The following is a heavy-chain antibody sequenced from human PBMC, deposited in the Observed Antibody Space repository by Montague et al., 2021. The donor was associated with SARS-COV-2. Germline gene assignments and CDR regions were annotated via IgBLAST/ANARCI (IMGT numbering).Heavy chain of an antibody. CDR2: ISYDGSNK. D-gene: IGHD3-10*01. Sequence: SLRLSCAASGFTFSSYAMHWVRQAPGKGLEWVAVISYDGSNKYYADSVKGRFTISRDNSKNTLYLQMNSLRAEDTAAYYCAGGLLWFGEFGYWGQGTLVTVSS. CDR3: AGGLLWFGEFGY. CDR1: GFTFSSYA. J-gene: IGHJ4*02. V-gene: IGHV3-30-3*01.